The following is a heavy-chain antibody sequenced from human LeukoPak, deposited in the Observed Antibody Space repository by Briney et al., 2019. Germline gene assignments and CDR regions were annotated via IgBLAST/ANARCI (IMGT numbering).Heavy chain of an antibody. Sequence: SETLSLTCTVSGDSISSGDYYWSWVCQPPGKGLEWIGYIYSSGTAYYNPSLKSRLTISIDTFNNQFSLQLTSVTAADTAVYYCARGTLRYFDFWGQGTLVTVSS. D-gene: IGHD3-9*01. V-gene: IGHV4-30-4*01. J-gene: IGHJ4*02. CDR2: IYSSGTA. CDR1: GDSISSGDYY. CDR3: ARGTLRYFDF.